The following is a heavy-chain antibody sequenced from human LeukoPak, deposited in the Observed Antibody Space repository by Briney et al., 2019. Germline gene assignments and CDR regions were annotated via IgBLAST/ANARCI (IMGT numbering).Heavy chain of an antibody. CDR3: ARDFGSGFCSGTSCYGYSSLAY. CDR1: GFTFSSYG. CDR2: IWYDGSNK. Sequence: PGRSLRLSCAASGFTFSSYGMHWVRQAPGKGLEWVAVIWYDGSNKYYADSVKGRFTISRDNSKNTLYLQMNSLRAGDTAVYYCARDFGSGFCSGTSCYGYSSLAYWGQGTLVTVSS. J-gene: IGHJ4*02. V-gene: IGHV3-33*01. D-gene: IGHD2-2*01.